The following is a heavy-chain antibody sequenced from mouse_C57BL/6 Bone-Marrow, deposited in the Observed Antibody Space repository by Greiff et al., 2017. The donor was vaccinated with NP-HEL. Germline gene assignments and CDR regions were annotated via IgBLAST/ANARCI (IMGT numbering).Heavy chain of an antibody. J-gene: IGHJ4*01. CDR1: GFTFRDYG. CDR3: ARGNYPHAMDY. CDR2: ISNLAYSI. V-gene: IGHV5-15*01. D-gene: IGHD2-1*01. Sequence: EVKLVESGGGLVQPGGSLKLSCAASGFTFRDYGMAWVRQAPRKGPEWVAFISNLAYSIYYADTVTGRFTISRGNAKNTLYLEMSSLRSEDTAMYYCARGNYPHAMDYWGQGTSVTVSS.